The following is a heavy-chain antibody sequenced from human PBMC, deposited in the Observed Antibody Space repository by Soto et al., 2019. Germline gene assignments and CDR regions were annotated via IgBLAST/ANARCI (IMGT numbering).Heavy chain of an antibody. J-gene: IGHJ1*01. CDR3: AKALYGSSSSPIDH. V-gene: IGHV3-9*01. Sequence: PGGSLRLSCVASGFTFSNYNMHWVRQAPGKGLEWVSYTTWNSAYIGYADSVKGRFTISRDNANNSLYLQMNSLNPENTAFYYCAKALYGSSSSPIDHGGQGTLVTVSS. CDR1: GFTFSNYN. CDR2: TTWNSAYI. D-gene: IGHD6-13*01.